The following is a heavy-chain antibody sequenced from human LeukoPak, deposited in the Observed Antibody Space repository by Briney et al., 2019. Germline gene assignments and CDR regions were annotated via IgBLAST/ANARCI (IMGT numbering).Heavy chain of an antibody. CDR1: GYTFTGYY. CDR3: ARGLAVAAVAGD. J-gene: IGHJ4*02. CDR2: INPNSGGT. Sequence: ASVKVSCKASGYTFTGYYMHWVRQAPGQGLEWMGWINPNSGGTNYAQKFQGRVTMTRNTSISTAYMELSSLRSEDTAVYYCARGLAVAAVAGDWGQGTLVTVSS. V-gene: IGHV1-2*02. D-gene: IGHD6-13*01.